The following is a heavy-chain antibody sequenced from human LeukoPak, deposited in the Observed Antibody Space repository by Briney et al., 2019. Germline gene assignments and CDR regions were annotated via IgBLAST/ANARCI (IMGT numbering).Heavy chain of an antibody. V-gene: IGHV5-51*01. CDR3: ARHRVSPEPYYFDY. D-gene: IGHD1-14*01. CDR2: IQPGDSDT. J-gene: IGHJ4*02. Sequence: GESLKISCKGSGYSFTSYWIGWVRQMPGKGLECMGIIQPGDSDTRYSPSFQGQVTISADTSISTTYLQWSSLKASDTAMYYCARHRVSPEPYYFDYWGQGTLVTVSS. CDR1: GYSFTSYW.